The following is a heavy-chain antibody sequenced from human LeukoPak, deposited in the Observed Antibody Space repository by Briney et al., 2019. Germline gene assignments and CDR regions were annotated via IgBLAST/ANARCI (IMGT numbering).Heavy chain of an antibody. CDR1: GFTFSDYW. Sequence: GGSLRLSCAASGFTFSDYWMSWVRQAPGKGLEWVADIKQDGSEKYYVDSVKGRFTISRDNAKNSLYLQMNSLRAEDTAVYYCARQGLVVPAAFFWGQGTLVTVSS. CDR2: IKQDGSEK. D-gene: IGHD2-2*01. J-gene: IGHJ4*02. V-gene: IGHV3-7*01. CDR3: ARQGLVVPAAFF.